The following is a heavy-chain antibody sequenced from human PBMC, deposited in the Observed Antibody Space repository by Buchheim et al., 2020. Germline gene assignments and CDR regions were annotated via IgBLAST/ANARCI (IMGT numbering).Heavy chain of an antibody. CDR2: ISYDGSNK. J-gene: IGHJ4*02. D-gene: IGHD2-15*01. CDR3: AKGGRGSISQG. V-gene: IGHV3-30*18. CDR1: GFTFSSYG. Sequence: QVQLVKSGGGVVQPGRSLRLSCAASGFTFSSYGMNWVRQAPGKGLEWVAVISYDGSNKYYADSVKGRFTISRENSKNTLYLQMNSLRAEDTAVYYCAKGGRGSISQGWGQGTL.